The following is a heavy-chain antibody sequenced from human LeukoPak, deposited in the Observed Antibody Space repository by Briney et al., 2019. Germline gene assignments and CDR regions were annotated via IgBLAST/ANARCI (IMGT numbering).Heavy chain of an antibody. CDR1: GFTFSSYA. V-gene: IGHV3-23*01. CDR2: ISGSGGST. D-gene: IGHD7-27*01. J-gene: IGHJ3*02. Sequence: ESGGSLRLSCAASGFTFSSYAMSWVRQAPGKELEWVSAISGSGGSTYYADSVKGRFTISRDNSKNTLYLQRNSLRAEDTAVYYCAKDLGSRRLAPDAFDIWGQGTMVTVSS. CDR3: AKDLGSRRLAPDAFDI.